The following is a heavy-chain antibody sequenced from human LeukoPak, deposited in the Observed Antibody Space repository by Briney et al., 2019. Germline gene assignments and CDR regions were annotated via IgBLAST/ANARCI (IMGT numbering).Heavy chain of an antibody. CDR3: AKVYGGAQEYYFDY. J-gene: IGHJ4*02. Sequence: GGSLRLSCAASGFTFSSYSMNWVRQAPGKGLEWVSAISGSGGSTYYADSVKGRFTISRDNSKNTLYLQMNSLRAEDTAVYYCAKVYGGAQEYYFDYWGQGTLVTVSS. V-gene: IGHV3-23*01. CDR2: ISGSGGST. CDR1: GFTFSSYS. D-gene: IGHD3-16*01.